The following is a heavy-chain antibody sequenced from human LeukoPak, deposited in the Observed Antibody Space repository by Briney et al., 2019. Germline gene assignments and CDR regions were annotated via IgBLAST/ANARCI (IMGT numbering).Heavy chain of an antibody. CDR1: GGSFSGYY. Sequence: PSETLSLTCAVYGGSFSGYYWSWIRQPQGKGLEWIGEINHSGSTNYNPSLKSRVTISVDTSKNQFSLKLSSVTAADTAVYYCARGRGIYGYWGQGTLVTVSS. D-gene: IGHD3-16*01. V-gene: IGHV4-34*01. CDR2: INHSGST. J-gene: IGHJ4*02. CDR3: ARGRGIYGY.